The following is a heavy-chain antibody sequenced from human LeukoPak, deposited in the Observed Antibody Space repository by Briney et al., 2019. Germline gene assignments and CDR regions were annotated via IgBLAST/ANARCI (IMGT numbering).Heavy chain of an antibody. CDR3: ARDAARYGSGWYYDF. J-gene: IGHJ4*02. V-gene: IGHV3-23*01. CDR1: EFTFSSSA. Sequence: GGSLRLSCAASEFTFSSSAMSWVRQAPGKGLEWVSAISSDGGNTYYADSVKGRFTISRDNSRNTLYLQMNSLRAEDTAVYYCARDAARYGSGWYYDFWGQGTLVTVSS. D-gene: IGHD6-19*01. CDR2: ISSDGGNT.